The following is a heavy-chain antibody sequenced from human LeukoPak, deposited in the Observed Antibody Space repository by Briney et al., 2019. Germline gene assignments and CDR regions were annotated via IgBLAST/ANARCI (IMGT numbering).Heavy chain of an antibody. D-gene: IGHD6-13*01. V-gene: IGHV4-59*01. CDR3: ARDSSWGLFDY. J-gene: IGHJ4*02. CDR2: IYYSGST. Sequence: SETLSLTCTVSGGSISSYYWSWIRQPPGKGLEWIGYIYYSGSTNYNPSLKSRVTISVDTSKNQFSLKLSSVTAADTAVYCCARDSSWGLFDYWGQGTLVTVSS. CDR1: GGSISSYY.